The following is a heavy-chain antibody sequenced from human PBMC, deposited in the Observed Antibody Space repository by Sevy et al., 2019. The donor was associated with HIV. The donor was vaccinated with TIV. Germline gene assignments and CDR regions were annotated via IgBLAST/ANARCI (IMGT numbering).Heavy chain of an antibody. CDR3: ATSVADTGYNYAMDV. J-gene: IGHJ6*02. CDR1: GDSISSSNYY. D-gene: IGHD6-19*01. Sequence: SETLSLTCTVSGDSISSSNYYWGWTRQRPGKGLEWIGNMYYTGSTYYKPSLKSRVTISEDTSKNQFSLKLRSVTAADTAVYYCATSVADTGYNYAMDVWGQGTTVTVSS. CDR2: MYYTGST. V-gene: IGHV4-39*01.